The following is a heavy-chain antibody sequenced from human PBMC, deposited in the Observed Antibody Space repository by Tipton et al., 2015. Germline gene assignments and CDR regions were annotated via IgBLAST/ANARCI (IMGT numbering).Heavy chain of an antibody. CDR1: GGSISRGGYY. D-gene: IGHD3-9*01. Sequence: GLVKPSDTPSLTCTVSGGSISRGGYYWAWIRQPPGKGLEWIGTMYYSGGRNYNPSLKSRLTISVDKSKNQFSLKLSSVTAADTAVYFCARDGRYDILTGHSHQYGMDVWGQGTTVTVSS. CDR2: MYYSGGR. CDR3: ARDGRYDILTGHSHQYGMDV. J-gene: IGHJ6*02. V-gene: IGHV4-39*07.